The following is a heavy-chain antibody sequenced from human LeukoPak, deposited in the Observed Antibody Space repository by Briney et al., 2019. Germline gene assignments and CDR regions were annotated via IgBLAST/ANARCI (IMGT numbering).Heavy chain of an antibody. CDR3: ARAYYYDSSGYYYSYYYYYMDV. Sequence: SETLSLTCTVSGGSISSGSYYWSWIRQPAGKGLEWIGRIYISGSTNYNPSLKSRVTISVDTSKNQFSLKLSSVTAADTAVYYCARAYYYDSSGYYYSYYYYYMDVWGKGTTVTVSS. CDR2: IYISGST. V-gene: IGHV4-61*02. CDR1: GGSISSGSYY. J-gene: IGHJ6*03. D-gene: IGHD3-22*01.